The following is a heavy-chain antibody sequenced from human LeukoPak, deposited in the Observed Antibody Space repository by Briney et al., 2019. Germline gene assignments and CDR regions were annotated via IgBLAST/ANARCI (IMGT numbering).Heavy chain of an antibody. D-gene: IGHD3-22*01. V-gene: IGHV4-31*11. CDR1: GGSFSGYY. CDR2: IYYSGST. Sequence: SETLSLTCAVYGGSFSGYYWSWIRQHPGKGLEWIGYIYYSGSTYYNPSLKSRVTISVDTSKNQFSLKLSSVTAADTAAYYCARGGHYYDSSGSLIDYWGQGTLVTVSS. J-gene: IGHJ4*02. CDR3: ARGGHYYDSSGSLIDY.